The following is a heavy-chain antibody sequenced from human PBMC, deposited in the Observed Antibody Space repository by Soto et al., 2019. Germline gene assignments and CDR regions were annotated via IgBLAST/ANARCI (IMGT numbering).Heavy chain of an antibody. CDR1: GFTVTGNY. V-gene: IGHV3-66*01. CDR3: AREAIIVIAAPEYYFDY. CDR2: IYSGGYT. J-gene: IGHJ4*02. D-gene: IGHD3-22*01. Sequence: GGSLRLSCAASGFTVTGNYMSWVRQAPGKGLEWVSVIYSGGYTNYADSVKGRFIVSRDSPKNTLYLQMDSLRAEDTAVYYCAREAIIVIAAPEYYFDYWGQGTLVTVSS.